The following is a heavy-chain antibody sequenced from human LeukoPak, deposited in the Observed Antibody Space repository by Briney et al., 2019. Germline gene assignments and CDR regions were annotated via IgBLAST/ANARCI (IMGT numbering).Heavy chain of an antibody. J-gene: IGHJ4*02. V-gene: IGHV3-21*01. CDR1: GFTFGSYP. D-gene: IGHD2-15*01. CDR3: AKDGEYCSGGSCSFFDY. Sequence: GGSLRLSCAASGFTFGSYPMSWVRQAPGKGLEWVSSISTSSSYIYYADSVKGRFIISRDNAKKSLYLQMNSLRAEDTAVYHCAKDGEYCSGGSCSFFDYWGQGTLVTVSS. CDR2: ISTSSSYI.